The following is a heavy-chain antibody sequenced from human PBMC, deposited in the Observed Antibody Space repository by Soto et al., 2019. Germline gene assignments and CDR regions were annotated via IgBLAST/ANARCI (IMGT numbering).Heavy chain of an antibody. J-gene: IGHJ4*02. CDR2: IYSGGST. CDR1: GFTVSSNY. CDR3: ARDPSGGAAAGTHY. Sequence: EVQLVESGGGLVQPGGSLRLSCAASGFTVSSNYMSWVRQAPGKGLEWVSVIYSGGSTYYADSVKGRFTISRDNSKNTLYLHMNSLRAEDTAVYYCARDPSGGAAAGTHYWGQGTLVTVSS. D-gene: IGHD6-13*01. V-gene: IGHV3-66*01.